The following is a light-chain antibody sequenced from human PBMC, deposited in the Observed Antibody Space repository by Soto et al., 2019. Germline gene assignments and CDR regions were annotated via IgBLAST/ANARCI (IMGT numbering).Light chain of an antibody. CDR2: DVN. V-gene: IGKV1-33*01. J-gene: IGKJ1*01. CDR1: QDITKY. CDR3: QQHDDVPRT. Sequence: DIQLTQSPSSLSASVGDRVTITCQASQDITKYLNWYQQKPGKAPDLLIFDVNNLEAGVPSRFSGSRSGTDFTFTINNLQPEDIGTNYCQQHDDVPRTFGQGTKVEIK.